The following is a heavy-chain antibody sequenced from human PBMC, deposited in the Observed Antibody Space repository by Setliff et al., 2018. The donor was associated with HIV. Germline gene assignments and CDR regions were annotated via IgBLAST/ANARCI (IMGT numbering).Heavy chain of an antibody. J-gene: IGHJ3*01. CDR2: IIPIFKST. CDR1: GDTFNNYG. Sequence: SVKVSCKVSGDTFNNYGLNWVRQAPGQGLEWMGGIIPIFKSTDYAQKFQGRVTITTDESTSTAYMDLSSLKSEDTAIYYCARTSGDAYNYEGAFDVWGKGTLVTV. V-gene: IGHV1-69*05. D-gene: IGHD5-12*01. CDR3: ARTSGDAYNYEGAFDV.